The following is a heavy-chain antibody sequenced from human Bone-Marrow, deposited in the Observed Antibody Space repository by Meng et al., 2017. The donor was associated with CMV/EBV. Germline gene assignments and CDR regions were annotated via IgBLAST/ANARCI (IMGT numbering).Heavy chain of an antibody. D-gene: IGHD3-3*01. CDR2: INPNSGGT. V-gene: IGHV1-2*02. J-gene: IGHJ6*01. CDR3: ARVQGIIRSFGVANYYYYGMDV. CDR1: GYTFTGYY. Sequence: ASVKVSCKASGYTFTGYYMHWVRQAPGQGLEWMGWINPNSGGTNYAQKFQGRVTMTRDTSISTAYMEQRSLRSDDTAVYYVARVQGIIRSFGVANYYYYGMDVWGQGTTVTVSS.